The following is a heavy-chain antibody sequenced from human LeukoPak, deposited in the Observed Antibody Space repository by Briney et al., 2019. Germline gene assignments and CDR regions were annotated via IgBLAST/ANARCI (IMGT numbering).Heavy chain of an antibody. Sequence: GASLKVSCKASGGTFSSYTFSWVRQAPGQGLEWMGRIISIFGAANYAQKFQGRVTITADESTSTSFMELSSLRSEDTAVYYCATELSVAGPGNFDYWGQGTLLTVSS. CDR2: IISIFGAA. V-gene: IGHV1-69*13. CDR1: GGTFSSYT. D-gene: IGHD6-19*01. CDR3: ATELSVAGPGNFDY. J-gene: IGHJ4*02.